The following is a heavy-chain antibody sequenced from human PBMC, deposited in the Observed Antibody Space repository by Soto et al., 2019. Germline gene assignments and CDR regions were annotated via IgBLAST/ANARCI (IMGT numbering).Heavy chain of an antibody. V-gene: IGHV3-23*01. D-gene: IGHD7-27*01. Sequence: VPLLESGGGLVQPGGSLRLSCVASGFPFSSSAMSWVRQTPGRGLECVSSISSGSNTYYTDSVRGRFTISRDNSKNSLYLQMSSLRADDTALYYCAKASATGKADGMDGWGQGTTVSVSS. J-gene: IGHJ6*02. CDR2: ISSGSNT. CDR1: GFPFSSSA. CDR3: AKASATGKADGMDG.